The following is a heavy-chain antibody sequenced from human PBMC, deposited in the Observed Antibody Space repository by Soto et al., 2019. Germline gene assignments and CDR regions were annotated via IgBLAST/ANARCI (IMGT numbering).Heavy chain of an antibody. V-gene: IGHV1-46*01. D-gene: IGHD2-21*02. CDR2: VNPSGGHT. J-gene: IGHJ4*02. Sequence: QVQLMQSGAEVKTPGASVKVSCKASGDTFSDYYIHWVRQAPGQGLEWMGTVNPSGGHTTYSQHFLGRVTMTRDTSTSTLHMALTSLTSEDTAVYYCARWGHVVVVTTALAYWGQGTLVTVSS. CDR1: GDTFSDYY. CDR3: ARWGHVVVVTTALAY.